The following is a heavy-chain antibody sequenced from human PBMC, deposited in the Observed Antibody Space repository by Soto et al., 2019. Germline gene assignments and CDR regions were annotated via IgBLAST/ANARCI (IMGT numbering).Heavy chain of an antibody. V-gene: IGHV4-59*01. Sequence: SETLSLTCTVSGGSISSYYWSWIRQPPGKGLEWIGYIYYSGSTNYNPSLKSRVTISVDTSKNQFSLKLSSVTAADTAVYYCARDAGYYYDSSGYSFDYWGQGTLVTVS. D-gene: IGHD3-22*01. CDR3: ARDAGYYYDSSGYSFDY. J-gene: IGHJ4*02. CDR1: GGSISSYY. CDR2: IYYSGST.